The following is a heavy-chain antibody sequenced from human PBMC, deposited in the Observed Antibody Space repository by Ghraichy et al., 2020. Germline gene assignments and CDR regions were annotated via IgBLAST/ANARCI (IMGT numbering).Heavy chain of an antibody. V-gene: IGHV3-23*01. CDR2: ISSTGETT. J-gene: IGHJ6*02. Sequence: GSLRLSCAASGLSFTSYAMSWVRQAPVMGLEWVSSISSTGETTYYVDSVKGRFTVSRDNSQNTLFLQMNSLRAEDTAVYHCAKDHVASTGYYYGMDVWGHGTTVTVSS. CDR1: GLSFTSYA. D-gene: IGHD1-1*01. CDR3: AKDHVASTGYYYGMDV.